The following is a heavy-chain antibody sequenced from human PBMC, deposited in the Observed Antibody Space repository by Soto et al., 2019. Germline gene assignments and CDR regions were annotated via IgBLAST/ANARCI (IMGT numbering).Heavy chain of an antibody. Sequence: GGSLRLSCTGSGFTFSSYGMNWVRQAPGTGLEGGSYSSPGDDTIHYSDSVKGRFTISRDNAKNSLYLQMNNLIVEDSVLYSFAREGGGNYFYFDYWGQGTRVTVSS. D-gene: IGHD1-26*01. J-gene: IGHJ4*02. CDR1: GFTFSSYG. CDR3: AREGGGNYFYFDY. V-gene: IGHV3-48*03. CDR2: SSPGDDTI.